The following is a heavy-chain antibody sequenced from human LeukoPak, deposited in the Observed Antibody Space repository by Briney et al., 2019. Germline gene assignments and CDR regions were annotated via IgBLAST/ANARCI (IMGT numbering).Heavy chain of an antibody. CDR3: ARDRLDLGSDY. D-gene: IGHD3-16*01. J-gene: IGHJ4*02. V-gene: IGHV3-9*01. CDR1: GFTFDDYA. Sequence: SLRLSCAASGFTFDDYAMHWVRQAPGKGLEWVSAINWNSGNIGYADSVKGRFTISRDNAKNSLYLQMNSLRAEDTALYHCARDRLDLGSDYWGQGTLVTVSS. CDR2: INWNSGNI.